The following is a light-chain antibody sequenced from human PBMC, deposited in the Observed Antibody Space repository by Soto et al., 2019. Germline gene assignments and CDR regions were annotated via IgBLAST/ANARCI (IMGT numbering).Light chain of an antibody. J-gene: IGLJ2*01. CDR2: QDT. CDR1: KLGDKY. CDR3: QAWDSSIVV. V-gene: IGLV3-1*01. Sequence: SYELTQPPSVSVSPGQTASITCSGDKLGDKYACWYQQQPGQSPELVIYQDTKRPSGIPERFSGSNSGNTATLTISGTQTMDEADYYCQAWDSSIVVFGGGTKVTVL.